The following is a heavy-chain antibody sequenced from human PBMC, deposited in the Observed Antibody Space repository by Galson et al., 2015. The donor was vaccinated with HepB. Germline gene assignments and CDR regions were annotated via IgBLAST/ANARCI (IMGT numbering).Heavy chain of an antibody. D-gene: IGHD2-8*01. J-gene: IGHJ4*02. CDR3: ARPRYCTSGDCYSDY. V-gene: IGHV3-74*03. CDR1: AFIFSTSD. CDR2: INGDGSDT. Sequence: SLRLSCAGSAFIFSTSDMNWVRQPPGKGLVWVSRINGDGSDTTYADSVKGRFTISRDNAKNTLSLQMNSLRAEDTAVYYCARPRYCTSGDCYSDYWGQGMLVTVSS.